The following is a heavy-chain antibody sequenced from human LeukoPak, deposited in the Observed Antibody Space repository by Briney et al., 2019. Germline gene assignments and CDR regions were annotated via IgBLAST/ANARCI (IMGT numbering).Heavy chain of an antibody. D-gene: IGHD1-26*01. CDR3: ARDRGSYDLEMNYFDY. CDR1: GFIFSSYA. CDR2: ISYDGSNK. V-gene: IGHV3-30*04. J-gene: IGHJ4*02. Sequence: GESLRLSCAASGFIFSSYAMSWVRQAPGKGLEWVAVISYDGSNKYYADSVKGRFTISRGNSKNTLYLQMNSLRAEDTAVYYCARDRGSYDLEMNYFDYWGQGTLVTVSS.